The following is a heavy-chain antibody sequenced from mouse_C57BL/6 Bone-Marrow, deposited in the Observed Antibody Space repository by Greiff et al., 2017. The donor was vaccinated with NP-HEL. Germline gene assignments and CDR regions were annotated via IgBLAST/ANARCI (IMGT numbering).Heavy chain of an antibody. CDR3: ARWSFPQLTGAWFAY. CDR1: GYTFTSYW. D-gene: IGHD4-1*01. CDR2: IYPGSGST. J-gene: IGHJ3*01. Sequence: QVQLKQPGAELVKPGASVKMSCKASGYTFTSYWITWVKQRPGQGLEWIGDIYPGSGSTNYNEKFKSKATLTVDTSSSTAYMQLSSLTSEDSAVYYCARWSFPQLTGAWFAYWGQGTLVTVSA. V-gene: IGHV1-55*01.